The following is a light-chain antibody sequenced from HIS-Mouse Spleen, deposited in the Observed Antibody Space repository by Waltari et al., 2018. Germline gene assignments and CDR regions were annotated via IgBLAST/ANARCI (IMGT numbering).Light chain of an antibody. J-gene: IGLJ2*01. CDR3: QSADSSGTYVV. CDR1: GLPKQY. Sequence: SYELTQPPSVSVSPGQTARITCSGDGLPKQYPCWYQQKPGQAPVLVIYKDSERPSGIPERFSGSSSGTTVTLTISGVQAEDEADYYCQSADSSGTYVVFGGGTKLTVL. V-gene: IGLV3-25*03. CDR2: KDS.